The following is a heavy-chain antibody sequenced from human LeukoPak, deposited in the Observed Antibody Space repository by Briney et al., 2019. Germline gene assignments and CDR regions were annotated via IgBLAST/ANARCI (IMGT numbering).Heavy chain of an antibody. CDR3: ATVPAAIRAVDC. J-gene: IGHJ4*02. D-gene: IGHD2-2*01. V-gene: IGHV4-31*03. CDR2: IYYSGSA. CDR1: GGSVSSGGYY. Sequence: SETLSLTCTVSGGSVSSGGYYWTWIRQHPGQGLEWIGYIYYSGSAYYNPSLESRVTISVATSKNQFSLNLSSVTAADTAVYYCATVPAAIRAVDCWGQGTLVTVSS.